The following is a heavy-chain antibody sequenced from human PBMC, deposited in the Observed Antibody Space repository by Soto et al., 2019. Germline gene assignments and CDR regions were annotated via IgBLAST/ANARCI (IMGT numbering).Heavy chain of an antibody. Sequence: GGSLRLSCVGSGLSLSNIWTSWVRQAPGKGLEWVANIKQGGTETYYVDSVKGRFTISKDHAKNSLYLQMNSLRAEDTALYYCAKGAWLDSWGQGSLVTVSS. CDR3: AKGAWLDS. V-gene: IGHV3-7*03. J-gene: IGHJ4*02. CDR2: IKQGGTET. CDR1: GLSLSNIW.